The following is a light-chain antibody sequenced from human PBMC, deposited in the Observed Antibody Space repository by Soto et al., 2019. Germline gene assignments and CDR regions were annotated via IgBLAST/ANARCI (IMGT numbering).Light chain of an antibody. V-gene: IGLV1-40*01. CDR1: SSTIGAGYD. CDR3: QSYDSSLSAAVV. J-gene: IGLJ2*01. CDR2: GNT. Sequence: QAVVTQPPSVSGAPGQRVTISCTGSSSTIGAGYDVHWYQQLPGTAPKLLIYGNTNRPSGVPDRFSGSKSGTSASLAITGLQAEDEADYYCQSYDSSLSAAVVFGGGTKLTVL.